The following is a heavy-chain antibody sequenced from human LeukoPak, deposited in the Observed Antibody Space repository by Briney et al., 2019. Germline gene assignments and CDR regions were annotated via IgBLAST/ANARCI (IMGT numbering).Heavy chain of an antibody. Sequence: PGRTLRLSCAASGFTFSTYWMSWVRQAPGKGLEWGSKIKEDGSAKYRFDSVTGRFTISRGNAKHSLYLKMTSLIAESTAVYYCARDYDGVRGHWWGRGPLVTVSS. CDR2: IKEDGSAK. CDR3: ARDYDGVRGHW. D-gene: IGHD2-8*01. J-gene: IGHJ1*01. V-gene: IGHV3-7*04. CDR1: GFTFSTYW.